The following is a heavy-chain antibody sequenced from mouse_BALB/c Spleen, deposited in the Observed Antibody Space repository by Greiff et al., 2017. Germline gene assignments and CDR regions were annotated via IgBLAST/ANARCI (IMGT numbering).Heavy chain of an antibody. Sequence: VQLQESGPGLVQPSQSLSITCSVSGFSLTNYGIHWVRQSPGKGLEWLGVIWSGGSTDYNAAFISRLCISKDNSKSQVFFKMNSLQANDTAIYYCARKRNGNYFDYWGQGTTLTVSS. CDR3: ARKRNGNYFDY. D-gene: IGHD2-1*01. J-gene: IGHJ2*01. V-gene: IGHV2-2*02. CDR2: IWSGGST. CDR1: GFSLTNYG.